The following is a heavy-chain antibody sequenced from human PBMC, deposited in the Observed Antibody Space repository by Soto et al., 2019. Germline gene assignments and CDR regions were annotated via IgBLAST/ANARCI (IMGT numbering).Heavy chain of an antibody. Sequence: GGSLRLSCAASGFTFSSYAMSWVRQAPGKGLEWVSAISGSGGSTYYADSVKGRFTISRDNSKNTLYLQMNSLRAEDTAVYYCAKGSSWYYYYGMDVWGQGTTVNVSS. CDR3: AKGSSWYYYYGMDV. CDR1: GFTFSSYA. CDR2: ISGSGGST. J-gene: IGHJ6*02. V-gene: IGHV3-23*01. D-gene: IGHD6-13*01.